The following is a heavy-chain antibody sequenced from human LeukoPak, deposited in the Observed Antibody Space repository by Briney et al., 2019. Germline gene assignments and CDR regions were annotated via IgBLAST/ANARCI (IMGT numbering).Heavy chain of an antibody. Sequence: GGSLRLSCAASGFTFSSYSMNWVRQAPGKGLEWVSSISSSSSYIYYADSVKGRFTISRDNAKNSLYLQMNSLRAEDTAVYHCARVKYYYDSSGTRPNWFDPWGQGTLVTVSS. J-gene: IGHJ5*02. CDR3: ARVKYYYDSSGTRPNWFDP. D-gene: IGHD3-22*01. CDR1: GFTFSSYS. CDR2: ISSSSSYI. V-gene: IGHV3-21*04.